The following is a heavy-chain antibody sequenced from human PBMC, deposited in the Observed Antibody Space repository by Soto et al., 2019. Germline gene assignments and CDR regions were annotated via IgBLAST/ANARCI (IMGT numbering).Heavy chain of an antibody. Sequence: QVQLVQSGAEVKKPGASVKVSCKASGYTFSTYGVTWVRQAPGQGREWMGWISTYNGYTDCAQKFQGRVTMTTDTATSTAYMELTSLRSDDTAVYYCARGAGAVDVWGQGTTVTVSS. V-gene: IGHV1-18*01. D-gene: IGHD7-27*01. CDR2: ISTYNGYT. CDR3: ARGAGAVDV. CDR1: GYTFSTYG. J-gene: IGHJ6*02.